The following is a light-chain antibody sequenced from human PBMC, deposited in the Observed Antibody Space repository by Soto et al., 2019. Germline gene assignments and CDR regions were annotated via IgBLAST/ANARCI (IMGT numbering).Light chain of an antibody. CDR3: QQYNSYPET. CDR1: QSISDW. Sequence: DIQLTQSPSTLSAYVVDRVNITCLASQSISDWLAWYQQKAGKAPELLISDASTLATGVPSRFSGSGSGTEFTLTISSLQTDDSATYYCQQYNSYPETFGQGTKVDIK. V-gene: IGKV1-5*01. CDR2: DAS. J-gene: IGKJ1*01.